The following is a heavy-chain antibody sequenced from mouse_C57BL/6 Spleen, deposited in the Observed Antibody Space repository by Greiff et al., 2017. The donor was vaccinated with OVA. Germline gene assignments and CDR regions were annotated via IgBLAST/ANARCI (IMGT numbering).Heavy chain of an antibody. D-gene: IGHD1-1*02. CDR1: GFSLTSYG. V-gene: IGHV2-6*03. CDR2: LWSDGST. CDR3: ARGTWCDY. J-gene: IGHJ2*01. Sequence: QVQLKESGPGLVAPSQSLSITCTVSGFSLTSYGVHWVRQPPGKGLAWLVVLWSDGSTTYTSAIKSSLSISKDKSKSQVFLKMNSLQTDDTAMYYGARGTWCDYWGQGTTLTVSA.